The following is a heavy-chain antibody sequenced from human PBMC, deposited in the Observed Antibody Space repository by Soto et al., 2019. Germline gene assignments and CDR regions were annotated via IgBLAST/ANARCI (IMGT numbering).Heavy chain of an antibody. CDR3: ARHERGIFWGY. CDR2: IYYSGST. CDR1: GGSISSSSYY. D-gene: IGHD3-16*01. V-gene: IGHV4-39*01. Sequence: SETLSLTCTVSGGSISSSSYYWGWIRQPPGKGLEWIGSIYYSGSTYYNPSLKSRVTISVDTSKNQFSLKLSSVTAADTAVYYCARHERGIFWGYWGQGTLVTVSS. J-gene: IGHJ4*02.